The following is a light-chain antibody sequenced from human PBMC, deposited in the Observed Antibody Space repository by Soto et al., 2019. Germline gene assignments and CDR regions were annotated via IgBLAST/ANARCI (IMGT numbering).Light chain of an antibody. Sequence: DIQMTQSPSSLSASVGNRVTITCRASQTIGRFLHWYQQKPGKAPNLVIYGASTLQSGVPSRFSGSGSGSDFTLTISSLQPDDFGTYFCQQSYNSPRTFGQGTKVDIK. CDR3: QQSYNSPRT. V-gene: IGKV1-39*01. CDR2: GAS. CDR1: QTIGRF. J-gene: IGKJ1*01.